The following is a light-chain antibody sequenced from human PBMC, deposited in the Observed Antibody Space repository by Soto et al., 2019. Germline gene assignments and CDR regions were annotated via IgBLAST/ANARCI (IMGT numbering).Light chain of an antibody. J-gene: IGKJ4*01. CDR3: QQVNIYPFT. CDR1: QGISSY. Sequence: DIQLTQSPSFLSASVGDRVTITCRASQGISSYLAWYQQQPGKAPKLLIYAASTLQSGVPARFSGSGSGTEFTLTISSLQPEDFATYYCQQVNIYPFTFGGGTKVEIK. CDR2: AAS. V-gene: IGKV1-9*01.